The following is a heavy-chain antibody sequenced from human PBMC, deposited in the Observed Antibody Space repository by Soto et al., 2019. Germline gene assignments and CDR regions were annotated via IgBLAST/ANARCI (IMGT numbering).Heavy chain of an antibody. CDR1: GYTFTSYG. V-gene: IGHV1-8*02. D-gene: IGHD4-17*01. Sequence: ASVKVSCKASGYTFTSYGISWVLQATGQGLEWLGWMNPNSGNTGYVEKFQGRVTMTRNTSASTAYMELSSLRSEDTAMYYCARRWTTGEIDYWGQGTLVTVST. CDR3: ARRWTTGEIDY. J-gene: IGHJ4*02. CDR2: MNPNSGNT.